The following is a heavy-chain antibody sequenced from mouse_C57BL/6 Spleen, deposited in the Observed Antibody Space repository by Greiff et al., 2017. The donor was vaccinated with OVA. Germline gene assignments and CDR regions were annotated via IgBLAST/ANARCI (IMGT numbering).Heavy chain of an antibody. CDR3: AREDWYFDV. CDR1: GYTFTDYN. CDR2: INPNTGGS. Sequence: EVQLQQSGPELVKPGASVKMSCKASGYTFTDYNMHWVKQSHGKSLEWIGYINPNTGGSSSNQKFKGKGTLTVNKSSSTAYMELRSLTSEESAVYYCAREDWYFDVWGTGTTVTVSS. V-gene: IGHV1-22*01. J-gene: IGHJ1*03.